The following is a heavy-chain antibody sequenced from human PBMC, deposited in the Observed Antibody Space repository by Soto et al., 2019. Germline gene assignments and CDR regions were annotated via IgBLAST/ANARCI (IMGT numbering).Heavy chain of an antibody. Sequence: SETLSLTCTVSGGSISSSSYYWGWIRQPPGKGLEWIGSIYYSGSTYYNPSLKSRVTISVDTSKNQFSLKLSSVTAADTAVYYCARHSLPFLVVPAAIDNWFGPWGQGTLVTVSS. D-gene: IGHD2-2*02. CDR1: GGSISSSSYY. CDR2: IYYSGST. CDR3: ARHSLPFLVVPAAIDNWFGP. V-gene: IGHV4-39*01. J-gene: IGHJ5*02.